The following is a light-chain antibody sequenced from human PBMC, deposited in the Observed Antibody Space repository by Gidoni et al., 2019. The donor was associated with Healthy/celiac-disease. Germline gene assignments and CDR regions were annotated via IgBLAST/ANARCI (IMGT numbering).Light chain of an antibody. V-gene: IGKV3-11*01. CDR3: QQRSNWPPYT. CDR1: QSVSSY. J-gene: IGKJ2*01. Sequence: QRERATLSCRASQSVSSYLAWYQQKPGQAPRLLIYDASNRATSIPARFSGSGSGTDFTLTISSLEPEDFAVYYCQQRSNWPPYTFXQXTKLEIK. CDR2: DAS.